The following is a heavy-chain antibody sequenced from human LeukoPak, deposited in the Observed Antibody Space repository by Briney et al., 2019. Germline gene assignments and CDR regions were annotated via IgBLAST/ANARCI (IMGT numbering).Heavy chain of an antibody. Sequence: PSETLSLTCAVYGGSFSGYYWSWIRQPPGKGLEWIGEINHSGSTNYNPSLKSRVTISVDTSKNQFSLKLSSVTAADTAVYYCARRPRLQWELKGANWFDPWGQGTLVTVSS. CDR1: GGSFSGYY. D-gene: IGHD1-26*01. CDR3: ARRPRLQWELKGANWFDP. J-gene: IGHJ5*02. CDR2: INHSGST. V-gene: IGHV4-34*01.